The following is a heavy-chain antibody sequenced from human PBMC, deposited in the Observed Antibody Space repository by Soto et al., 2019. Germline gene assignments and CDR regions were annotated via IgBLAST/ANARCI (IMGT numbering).Heavy chain of an antibody. D-gene: IGHD5-18*01. Sequence: ASVKVSCKASGYTFTGYYMHWVRQAPGQGLEWMGWINPNSGGTNYAQKFQGWVTMTRDTSISTAYMELSRLRSDDTAVYYCARAGYSYDHDAFDIWGQRTTVTVSS. CDR2: INPNSGGT. CDR3: ARAGYSYDHDAFDI. J-gene: IGHJ3*02. V-gene: IGHV1-2*04. CDR1: GYTFTGYY.